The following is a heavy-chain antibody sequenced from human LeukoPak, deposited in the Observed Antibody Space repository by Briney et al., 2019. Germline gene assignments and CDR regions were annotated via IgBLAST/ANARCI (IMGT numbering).Heavy chain of an antibody. Sequence: PGGSLRLSCAASGFTFDDYAMHWVRQAPGKGLEWVSGISWNSGSIGYADSVKGRFTISRDNSKNTLYLQMNSLRAEDTAVYYCAKDHTRGYSFDAFDIWGQGTMVTVSS. V-gene: IGHV3-9*01. CDR1: GFTFDDYA. CDR3: AKDHTRGYSFDAFDI. CDR2: ISWNSGSI. J-gene: IGHJ3*02. D-gene: IGHD5-18*01.